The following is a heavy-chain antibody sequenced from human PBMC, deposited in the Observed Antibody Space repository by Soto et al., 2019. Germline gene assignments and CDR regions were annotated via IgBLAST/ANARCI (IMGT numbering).Heavy chain of an antibody. J-gene: IGHJ6*02. V-gene: IGHV3-30*18. CDR1: GFTFSSYG. CDR3: AKAHMGYCTSTSCPKASMDV. CDR2: ISYDGSNK. Sequence: GGSLRLSCAASGFTFSSYGMHWVRQAPGKGLEWVAVISYDGSNKYYADSVKGRFTISRDNSKNTLYLQMNSLRAEDTAVHYCAKAHMGYCTSTSCPKASMDVWGQGTTVTVSS. D-gene: IGHD2-2*01.